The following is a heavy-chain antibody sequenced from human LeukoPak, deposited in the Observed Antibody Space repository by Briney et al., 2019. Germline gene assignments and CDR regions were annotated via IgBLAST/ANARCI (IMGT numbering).Heavy chain of an antibody. CDR2: IKQDGSEK. Sequence: PGGSLRLSCAASGFTFSSYWMSWVRQAPGKGLEWVANIKQDGSEKYYVDSVKGRFTISRDNAKNSLYLQMNSLRAEDTAVYYCASRDEQYQLLSRGYYYYGMDVWGQGTTVTVSS. CDR1: GFTFSSYW. D-gene: IGHD2-2*01. J-gene: IGHJ6*02. CDR3: ASRDEQYQLLSRGYYYYGMDV. V-gene: IGHV3-7*01.